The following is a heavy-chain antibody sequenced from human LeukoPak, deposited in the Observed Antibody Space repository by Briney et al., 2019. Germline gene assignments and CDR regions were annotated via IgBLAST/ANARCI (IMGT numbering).Heavy chain of an antibody. D-gene: IGHD6-19*01. CDR1: GYTFTGYY. J-gene: IGHJ4*02. CDR2: INPNSGGT. V-gene: IGHV1-2*02. Sequence: ASVKVSCKASGYTFTGYYMHWVRQAPGQGLEWMGWINPNSGGTNYAQKFHGRVTTTRDTSISTAYMELSRLRSHDTAVDCCARGIASVAGYYFDYWGQGTLVTVSS. CDR3: ARGIASVAGYYFDY.